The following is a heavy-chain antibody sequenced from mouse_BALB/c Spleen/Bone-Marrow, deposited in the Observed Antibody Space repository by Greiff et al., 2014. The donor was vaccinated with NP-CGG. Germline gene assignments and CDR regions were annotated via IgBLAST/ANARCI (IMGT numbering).Heavy chain of an antibody. CDR1: GYTFTNYW. V-gene: IGHV1-69*02. CDR3: TRDFHGTSSMDY. D-gene: IGHD1-1*01. Sequence: QVQLQQSGAELVRPGASVKLSCKASGYTFTNYWLNWVKHRPGQGLEWIGNIYPSDSYTNCNQKFKDKATLTVDKSSCTAYMQLSSPTSEDSAVYYCTRDFHGTSSMDYWGQGTSVTVSS. CDR2: IYPSDSYT. J-gene: IGHJ4*01.